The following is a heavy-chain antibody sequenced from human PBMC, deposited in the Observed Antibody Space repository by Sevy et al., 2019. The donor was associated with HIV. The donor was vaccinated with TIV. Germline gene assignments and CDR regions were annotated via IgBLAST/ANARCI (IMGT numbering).Heavy chain of an antibody. CDR2: IKSKTEGATR. Sequence: GGSLRLSCAASGFTFSNAWMSWVRPAPGKGLEWVGRIKSKTEGATRDFAAPVKGRLLISRDDSRNTVYLQMNSLKTDDTAVYYCTAGVGASDFDYWGQGTLVTVSS. CDR3: TAGVGASDFDY. CDR1: GFTFSNAW. J-gene: IGHJ4*02. D-gene: IGHD1-26*01. V-gene: IGHV3-15*01.